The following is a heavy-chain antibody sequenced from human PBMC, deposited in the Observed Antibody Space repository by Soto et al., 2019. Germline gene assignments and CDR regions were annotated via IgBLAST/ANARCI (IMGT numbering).Heavy chain of an antibody. D-gene: IGHD4-17*01. Sequence: EVQLLESGGGLVQPGGSLRLSCAASGFTFSSYAMSWVRQAPGKGLEWVSAISGSGGSTYYADSVKGRFTISRDNSKNTLYLQMNSLRAEDTAVYYCATGPGLTVTHPDYWGQGTLVTVSS. J-gene: IGHJ4*02. CDR1: GFTFSSYA. CDR2: ISGSGGST. V-gene: IGHV3-23*01. CDR3: ATGPGLTVTHPDY.